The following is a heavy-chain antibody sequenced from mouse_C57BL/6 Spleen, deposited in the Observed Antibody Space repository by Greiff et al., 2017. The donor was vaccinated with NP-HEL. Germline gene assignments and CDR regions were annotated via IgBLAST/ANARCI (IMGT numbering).Heavy chain of an antibody. CDR3: ARERSASAMDY. V-gene: IGHV1-55*01. CDR1: GYTFTSYW. Sequence: VKLMESGAELVKPGASVKMSCKASGYTFTSYWITWVKQRPGQGLEWIGDIYPGSGSTNYNEKFKSKATLTVDTSSSTAYMQLSSLTSEDSAVYYCARERSASAMDYWGQGTSVTVSS. CDR2: IYPGSGST. J-gene: IGHJ4*01.